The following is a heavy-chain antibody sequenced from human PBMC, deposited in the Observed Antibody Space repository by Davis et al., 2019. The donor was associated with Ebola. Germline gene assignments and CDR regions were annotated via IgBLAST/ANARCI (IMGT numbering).Heavy chain of an antibody. CDR2: ITWNCGSI. J-gene: IGHJ4*02. CDR1: GFTFDDYA. V-gene: IGHV3-9*01. CDR3: AKGNRGGWLQDAIGY. D-gene: IGHD5-24*01. Sequence: GGSLRLSCAASGFTFDDYAMHWVRQAPGKGLEWGSGITWNCGSIGYADSVKGRFTISRDNAKNSLYLQMNSLRAEDTALYYCAKGNRGGWLQDAIGYWGQGTLVTVSS.